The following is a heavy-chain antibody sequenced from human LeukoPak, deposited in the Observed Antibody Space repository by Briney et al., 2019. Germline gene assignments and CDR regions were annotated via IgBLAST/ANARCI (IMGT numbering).Heavy chain of an antibody. V-gene: IGHV3-7*01. Sequence: GVSLRLSCAASGFTFNNYWMNWVRQAPGKGLEWVANIKQDGSEKYYVDSVKGRFTISRDNAKNSLYLQMNALRTDDTAVYYCVRGYYYHYMDVWGKGTTVTVSS. CDR2: IKQDGSEK. CDR1: GFTFNNYW. CDR3: VRGYYYHYMDV. J-gene: IGHJ6*03.